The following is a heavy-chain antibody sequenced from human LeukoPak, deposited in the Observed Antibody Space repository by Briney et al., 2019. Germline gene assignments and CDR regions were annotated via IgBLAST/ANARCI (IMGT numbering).Heavy chain of an antibody. CDR2: FDPEDGET. CDR1: GYTLTELS. D-gene: IGHD2-2*01. Sequence: GASVKVSCKVSGYTLTELSMHWVRQAPGKGLEWMGGFDPEDGETIYAQKFRGRVTMTEDTSADTAYMELSSLRSEDTAVYYCATGRARDPYIVVVPAALGYWGQGTLVTVSS. CDR3: ATGRARDPYIVVVPAALGY. V-gene: IGHV1-24*01. J-gene: IGHJ4*02.